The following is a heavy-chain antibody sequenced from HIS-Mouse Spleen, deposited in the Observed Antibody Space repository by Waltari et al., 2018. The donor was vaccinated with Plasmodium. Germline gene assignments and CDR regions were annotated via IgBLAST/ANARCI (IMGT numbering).Heavy chain of an antibody. CDR3: ARDRLGRGAFDI. J-gene: IGHJ3*02. D-gene: IGHD3-10*01. V-gene: IGHV4-59*01. CDR2: IYYSGST. Sequence: QVQLQESGPGLVKPSETLSLTCTVSGGSISSYYWSWVRQPPGKGLEWIGYIYYSGSTNYNPSLKSRVTISVDTSKNQFSLKLSSVTAADTAVYYCARDRLGRGAFDIWGQGTMVTVSS. CDR1: GGSISSYY.